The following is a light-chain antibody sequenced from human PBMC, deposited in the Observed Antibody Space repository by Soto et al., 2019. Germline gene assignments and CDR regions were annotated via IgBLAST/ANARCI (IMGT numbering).Light chain of an antibody. J-gene: IGKJ3*01. CDR1: RSIGTS. CDR3: QQRSNWPFT. CDR2: GAS. V-gene: IGKV3-11*01. Sequence: EIVLTQSPATLSLSPGERATLSCRASRSIGTSLAWYQQKPGQAPRLLMYGASNRATAIPARFRGSGSAPDFTLTISSLEPADLAVYYGQQRSNWPFTFGPGTKVYIK.